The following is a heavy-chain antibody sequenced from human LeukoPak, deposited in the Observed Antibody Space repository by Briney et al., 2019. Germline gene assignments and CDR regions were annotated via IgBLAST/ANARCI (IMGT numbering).Heavy chain of an antibody. CDR1: GFTFSSYA. CDR2: ISGSGGST. D-gene: IGHD3-22*01. Sequence: PGGSLRLSCAASGFTFSSYAMSWVRQAPGKGLEWFSAISGSGGSTYYADSVKGRFTISRDNSKNTLYLQMNSLRAEDTAVYYCARNYYDSSGYYFPDYWGQGTLVTVSS. J-gene: IGHJ4*02. CDR3: ARNYYDSSGYYFPDY. V-gene: IGHV3-23*01.